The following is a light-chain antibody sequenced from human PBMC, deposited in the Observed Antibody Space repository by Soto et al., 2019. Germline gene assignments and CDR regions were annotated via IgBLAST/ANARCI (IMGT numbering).Light chain of an antibody. CDR1: RSNIGSNP. CDR3: ATWDDGMYGPV. CDR2: RDN. Sequence: QAVVTQPPSASGTPGQRVTISCSGSRSNIGSNPVQWYLQVPGTAPKLLIYRDNERPSGGPDRFSGSTSGTSASLPISGLQSEEEADDHCATWDDGMYGPVFGGGTKLTVL. J-gene: IGLJ3*02. V-gene: IGLV1-44*01.